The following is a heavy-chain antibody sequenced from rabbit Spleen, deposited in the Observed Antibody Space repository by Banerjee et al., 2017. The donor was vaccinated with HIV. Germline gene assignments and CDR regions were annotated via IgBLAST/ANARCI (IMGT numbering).Heavy chain of an antibody. Sequence: QEQLVESGGGLVQPEGSLTLTCKASGFSFSDRDVMCWVRQAPGKGLQWIACINASTGKPVYATWASGRFTISRTSSTTVTLRMTSLTAADTATYFCARDAGTSFSTYGMDLWGQGTLVTVS. CDR3: ARDAGTSFSTYGMDL. J-gene: IGHJ6*01. V-gene: IGHV1S45*01. CDR1: GFSFSDRDV. D-gene: IGHD8-1*01. CDR2: INASTGKP.